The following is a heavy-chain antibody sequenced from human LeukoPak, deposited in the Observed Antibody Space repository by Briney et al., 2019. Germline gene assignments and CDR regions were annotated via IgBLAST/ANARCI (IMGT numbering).Heavy chain of an antibody. D-gene: IGHD6-19*01. CDR3: TRGSSGRRDN. Sequence: GASVKVSCKASGYTFTSCDINWVRQATGQGLEWMGWMNPKSGNTGYGQSFQGRITMTRDNSIGTAYMELNNLTPEDTAMYYCTRGSSGRRDNWGQGTLVIVSA. V-gene: IGHV1-8*01. CDR1: GYTFTSCD. J-gene: IGHJ4*02. CDR2: MNPKSGNT.